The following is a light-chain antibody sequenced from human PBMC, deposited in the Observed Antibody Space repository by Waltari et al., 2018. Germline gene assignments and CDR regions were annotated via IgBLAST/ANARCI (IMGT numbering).Light chain of an antibody. V-gene: IGKV1-12*01. J-gene: IGKJ1*01. CDR3: QQTNSFPRT. CDR1: QGIDNW. Sequence: DIQMTQSPSFVSASVGDRVTITCRASQGIDNWLAWYQQKPGKAPKFLIYSASSLQSGVPSRFVGSGSGTDLILTISRLQPEDFATYYCQQTNSFPRTFGQGTKVAIK. CDR2: SAS.